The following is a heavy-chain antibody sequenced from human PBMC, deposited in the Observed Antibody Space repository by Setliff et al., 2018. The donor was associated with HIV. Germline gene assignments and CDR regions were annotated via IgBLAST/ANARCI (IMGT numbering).Heavy chain of an antibody. J-gene: IGHJ4*02. CDR3: IIAYSSGWLAPMGFDS. D-gene: IGHD6-19*01. CDR1: AGSIRSSTYY. V-gene: IGHV4-39*01. CDR2: IYYSGST. Sequence: KLSETLSLTCTVSAGSIRSSTYYWAWIRQPPGKGLEWIGTIYYSGSTYYNPSLKSRATISVDMSKNQFSLRLSSVTAADTAVYYCIIAYSSGWLAPMGFDSWGQGTLVTVS.